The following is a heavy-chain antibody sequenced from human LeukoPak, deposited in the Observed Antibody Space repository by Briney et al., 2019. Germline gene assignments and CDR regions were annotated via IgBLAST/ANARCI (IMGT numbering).Heavy chain of an antibody. CDR3: ARALVGRDY. V-gene: IGHV1-2*02. Sequence: VASVKVSCKASGYTFTSYGISWVRQAPGQGLEWMGWINPNSGGTNYAQKFQGRVTMTRDTSISTTYMELSRLRSDDTAAYYCARALVGRDYWGQGTLVTVSS. D-gene: IGHD2-8*02. CDR2: INPNSGGT. CDR1: GYTFTSYG. J-gene: IGHJ4*02.